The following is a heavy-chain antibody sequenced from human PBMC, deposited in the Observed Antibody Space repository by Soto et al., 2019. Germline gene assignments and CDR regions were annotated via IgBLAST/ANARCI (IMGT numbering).Heavy chain of an antibody. J-gene: IGHJ5*02. D-gene: IGHD3-22*01. CDR2: IIPIFGTA. CDR3: ARPIQFYFDTSAQSAWFDP. CDR1: GGTFSSYA. V-gene: IGHV1-69*13. Sequence: SVKVSCKASGGTFSSYAISCVRQAPGQGLEWMGGIIPIFGTANYAQKFQGRVTITADESTSTAYMELSSLRSDDTAVYYCARPIQFYFDTSAQSAWFDPWGQGTLVTVSS.